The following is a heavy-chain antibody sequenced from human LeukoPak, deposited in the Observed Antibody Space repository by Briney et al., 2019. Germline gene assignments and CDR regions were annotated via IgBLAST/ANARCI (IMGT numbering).Heavy chain of an antibody. CDR3: ARDTGEMATTYYFDY. Sequence: SVKVSCKASRGTFSSYAVSWVRQAPGQGLEWMGGIIPIFGTANYAQKFQGRVTITADESTSTAYMELSSLRSEDTAVYYCARDTGEMATTYYFDYWGQGTLVTVSS. CDR1: RGTFSSYA. J-gene: IGHJ4*02. V-gene: IGHV1-69*13. CDR2: IIPIFGTA. D-gene: IGHD5-24*01.